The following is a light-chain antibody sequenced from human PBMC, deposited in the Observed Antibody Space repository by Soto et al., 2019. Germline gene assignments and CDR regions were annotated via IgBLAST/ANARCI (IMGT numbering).Light chain of an antibody. CDR2: AAS. V-gene: IGKV1-39*01. CDR3: QKSYSAPPWT. CDR1: QSISNY. J-gene: IGKJ1*01. Sequence: DVQMTQSPSSLSASVGDRVTITCRASQSISNYLNWYQQKPGKAPKLLIYAASSLQSGVPSRFSGSGSGTDFSLTNSSLQPEDFATYYCQKSYSAPPWTFGQGTKVEMK.